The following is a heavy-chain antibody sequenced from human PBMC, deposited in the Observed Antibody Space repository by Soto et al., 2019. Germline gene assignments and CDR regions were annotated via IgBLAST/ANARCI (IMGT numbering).Heavy chain of an antibody. J-gene: IGHJ5*02. CDR3: AIDIRYYYHRRGEFVKSIPKGGNP. CDR2: ISAYNGNT. V-gene: IGHV1-18*01. Sequence: DSVQVCCKASGYTFTSYGISWVRQAPGQGLEWMGWISAYNGNTNYAQKLQGRVTMTTDTSTSTAYMELRSLRSDDTAVYYWAIDIRYYYHRRGEFVKSIPKGGNPWG. D-gene: IGHD3-22*01. CDR1: GYTFTSYG.